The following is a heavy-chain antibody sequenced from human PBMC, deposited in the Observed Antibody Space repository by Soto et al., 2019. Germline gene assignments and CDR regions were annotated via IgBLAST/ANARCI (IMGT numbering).Heavy chain of an antibody. J-gene: IGHJ5*02. Sequence: GGSLRLSCAASGFTFSSYWMSWVRQAPGKGLEWVANIKQDGSEKYYVDSVKGRFTISRDNAKNSLYLQMNSLRAEDTAVYYCARQYYDSSGYYWFDPWGQGTLVTVSS. CDR3: ARQYYDSSGYYWFDP. CDR2: IKQDGSEK. D-gene: IGHD3-22*01. V-gene: IGHV3-7*01. CDR1: GFTFSSYW.